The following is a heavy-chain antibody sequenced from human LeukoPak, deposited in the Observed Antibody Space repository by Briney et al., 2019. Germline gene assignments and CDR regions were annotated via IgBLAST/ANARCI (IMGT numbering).Heavy chain of an antibody. V-gene: IGHV3-48*01. D-gene: IGHD6-13*01. Sequence: TGGSLRLSCVASGFTFSGYSMNWVRQAPGKGLEWVSYISSSSSTIYYADSVKGRFTISRDNAKNSLYLQMNSLRAEDTAVYYCARDGGIAAAVLYYYWGQGTLVTVSS. CDR3: ARDGGIAAAVLYYY. J-gene: IGHJ4*02. CDR2: ISSSSSTI. CDR1: GFTFSGYS.